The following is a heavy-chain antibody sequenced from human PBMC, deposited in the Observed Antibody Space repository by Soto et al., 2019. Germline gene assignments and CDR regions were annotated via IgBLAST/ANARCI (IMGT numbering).Heavy chain of an antibody. Sequence: SETLSLTCAVYGGSFSGYYWSWIRQPPGKGLEWIGEINHSGSTNYNPSLKSRVTISVDTSKNQFSLKRSSVTAADTAVYYCARVVATRYYFDYWGQGTLVTVSS. CDR3: ARVVATRYYFDY. J-gene: IGHJ4*02. CDR2: INHSGST. D-gene: IGHD5-12*01. V-gene: IGHV4-34*01. CDR1: GGSFSGYY.